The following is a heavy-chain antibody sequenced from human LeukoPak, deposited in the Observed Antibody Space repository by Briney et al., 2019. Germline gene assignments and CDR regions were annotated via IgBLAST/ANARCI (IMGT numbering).Heavy chain of an antibody. V-gene: IGHV1-2*02. CDR1: GYTFTAYY. D-gene: IGHD2-8*01. J-gene: IGHJ4*02. Sequence: ASVKVSCKASGYTFTAYYMHWVRQAPGQGLEWMGWINPNSGGTNYAQKFQGRVTMTRDTSISTAYMELSSLRSDDTAVYFCARLTDVVLMLTFDYWGQGTLVTVSS. CDR2: INPNSGGT. CDR3: ARLTDVVLMLTFDY.